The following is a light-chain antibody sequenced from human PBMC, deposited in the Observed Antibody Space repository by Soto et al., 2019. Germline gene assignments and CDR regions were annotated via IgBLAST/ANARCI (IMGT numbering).Light chain of an antibody. CDR1: QSVSSS. V-gene: IGKV3-11*01. Sequence: EIVLTQSPDTLSLSPGERATLSCRASQSVSSSLAWYQKKPGQAPRLLIYDASNRATGIPARFSGSGSGTDFTLTISSLEPEDFAVYYGQQRSNWPPEVTVGPGSKVDIK. J-gene: IGKJ3*01. CDR2: DAS. CDR3: QQRSNWPPEVT.